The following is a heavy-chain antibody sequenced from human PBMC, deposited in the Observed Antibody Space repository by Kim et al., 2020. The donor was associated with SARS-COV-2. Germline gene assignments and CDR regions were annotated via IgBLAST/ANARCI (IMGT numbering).Heavy chain of an antibody. CDR2: INSDGSST. CDR1: GFTFSSYW. D-gene: IGHD3-9*01. Sequence: GGSLRLSCAASGFTFSSYWMHWVRQAPGKGLVWVSRINSDGSSTSYADSVKGRFTISRDNAKNTLYLQMNSLRAEDTAVYYCARDYDILTGYYIGWYYYYGMDVWGQVTTVTVSS. CDR3: ARDYDILTGYYIGWYYYYGMDV. V-gene: IGHV3-74*01. J-gene: IGHJ6*02.